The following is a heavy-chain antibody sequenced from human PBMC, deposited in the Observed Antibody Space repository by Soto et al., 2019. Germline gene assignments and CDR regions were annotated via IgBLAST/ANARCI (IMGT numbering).Heavy chain of an antibody. CDR1: GFICSTYS. Sequence: GGSLRLSCAASGFICSTYSMNWVRQAPGKGLEWVSYISSTASTTYYADSVKGRFTISRDDAKNSLYLQMNSLRDEDTAVYSCARESVSGHHYYGMDVWGQGTTVTVSS. V-gene: IGHV3-48*02. CDR2: ISSTASTT. J-gene: IGHJ6*02. CDR3: ARESVSGHHYYGMDV.